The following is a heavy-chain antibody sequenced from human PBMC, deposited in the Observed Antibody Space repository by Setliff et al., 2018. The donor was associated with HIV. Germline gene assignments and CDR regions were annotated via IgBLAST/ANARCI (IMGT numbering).Heavy chain of an antibody. Sequence: KTSETLSLTCTVSGDSISNYYWSWVRQPPGKGLEWIGYIYNSASTSYNPSLKSRVTISVDTSKNQFSLKLSSVTAADTAVYYCARHSPSDYWGQGTLVTV. CDR2: IYNSAST. CDR3: ARHSPSDY. J-gene: IGHJ4*02. V-gene: IGHV4-59*08. CDR1: GDSISNYY.